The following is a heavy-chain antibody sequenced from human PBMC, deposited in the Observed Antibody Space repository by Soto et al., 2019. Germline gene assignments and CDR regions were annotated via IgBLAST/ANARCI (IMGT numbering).Heavy chain of an antibody. D-gene: IGHD1-26*01. CDR3: ARGSGSFFPYFNY. Sequence: ASVKVSCKASGGTFSSYTISWVRQAPGQRLEWMGWIIADNGNTKYSQKFQGRVTITRDVSANTASLELISLRSEDTAVYYCARGSGSFFPYFNYWSQGTLVTVSS. J-gene: IGHJ4*02. CDR2: IIADNGNT. CDR1: GGTFSSYT. V-gene: IGHV1-3*01.